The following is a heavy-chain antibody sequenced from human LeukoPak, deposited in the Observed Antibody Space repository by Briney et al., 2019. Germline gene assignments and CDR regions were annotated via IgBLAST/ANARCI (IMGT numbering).Heavy chain of an antibody. J-gene: IGHJ4*02. Sequence: PSETLSLTCAVSGGSISSYYWSWIRQPPGKGLEWIGYIYYSGSTNCNSSLKSRVTMSVDTSKNQFSLKLSSVTAADTAVYYCARGYGSRSYGIDYWGQGTLVTVSS. CDR1: GGSISSYY. D-gene: IGHD3-10*01. V-gene: IGHV4-59*01. CDR3: ARGYGSRSYGIDY. CDR2: IYYSGST.